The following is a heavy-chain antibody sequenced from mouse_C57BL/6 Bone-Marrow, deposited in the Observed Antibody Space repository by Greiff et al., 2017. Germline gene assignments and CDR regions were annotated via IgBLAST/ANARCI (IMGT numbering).Heavy chain of an antibody. CDR2: INPGSGGT. CDR1: GYAFTNYL. Sequence: VQLVESGAELVRPGTSVKVSCKASGYAFTNYLIVWVKPRPGQGLEWIGVINPGSGGTNYNEKFKGKATLTADKSSSTAYMQLSSLTSEDSAVYFCARSPIYYYGSSDVGGAMDYWGQGTSVTVSS. CDR3: ARSPIYYYGSSDVGGAMDY. J-gene: IGHJ4*01. V-gene: IGHV1-54*01. D-gene: IGHD1-1*01.